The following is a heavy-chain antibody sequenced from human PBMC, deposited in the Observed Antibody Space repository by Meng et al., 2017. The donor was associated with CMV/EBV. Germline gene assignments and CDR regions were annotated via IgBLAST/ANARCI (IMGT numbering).Heavy chain of an antibody. D-gene: IGHD3-22*01. CDR1: GFTFSSYA. CDR2: ISGSGGST. Sequence: GESLKISCAASGFTFSSYAMSWVRQAPGKGLEWVSAISGSGGSTYYADSVKGRFTISRDNSKNTLYLQMNSLRAKDTAVYYCAKDYDSSGLGAYYFDYWGQGTLVTVSS. CDR3: AKDYDSSGLGAYYFDY. V-gene: IGHV3-23*01. J-gene: IGHJ4*02.